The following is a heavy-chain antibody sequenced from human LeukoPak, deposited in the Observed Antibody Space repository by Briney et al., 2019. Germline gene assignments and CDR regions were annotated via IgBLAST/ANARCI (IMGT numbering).Heavy chain of an antibody. D-gene: IGHD4-17*01. CDR2: IYYSGST. Sequence: KPSETLSLTCTVSGDSISSHYWSWIRQPPGKGLEWIGYIYYSGSTTYNPSLKSRVTISVDTSKNQFSLKLNSVTAADTAVYYCVRAGDYGDYVGWFDPWGQGTLVTVSS. CDR3: VRAGDYGDYVGWFDP. J-gene: IGHJ5*02. CDR1: GDSISSHY. V-gene: IGHV4-59*11.